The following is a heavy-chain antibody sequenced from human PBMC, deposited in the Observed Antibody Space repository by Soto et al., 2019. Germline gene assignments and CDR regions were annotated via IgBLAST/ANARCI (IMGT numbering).Heavy chain of an antibody. CDR2: IQYDGSNK. V-gene: IGHV3-33*01. CDR3: ARDRGYGDYYYGMDV. D-gene: IGHD4-17*01. J-gene: IGHJ6*02. CDR1: GFTFSSNG. Sequence: PGGSLRLSCAASGFTFSSNGMHWVRQAPGKGLEWVAVIQYDGSNKFYGDSVKGRFTISRDNSKNTVYLQMNSLRDEDTAVYYCARDRGYGDYYYGMDVWGQGTTVTVS.